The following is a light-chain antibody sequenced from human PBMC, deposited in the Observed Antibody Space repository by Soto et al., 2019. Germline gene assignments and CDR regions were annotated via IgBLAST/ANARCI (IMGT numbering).Light chain of an antibody. J-gene: IGLJ1*01. CDR2: DFT. CDR3: VSYTNPGTYV. CDR1: SRDVTDSDS. Sequence: QSALTQPASVSGSPGQSVTISCAGASRDVTDSDSVSWYQHRPGEAPELKILDFTYRPSGVSDRFSGSLSANTASQTISGLQVEDEGDYYCVSYTNPGTYVFGPGTKLTVL. V-gene: IGLV2-14*03.